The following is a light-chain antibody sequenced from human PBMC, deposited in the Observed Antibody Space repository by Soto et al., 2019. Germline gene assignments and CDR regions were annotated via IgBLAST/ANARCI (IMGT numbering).Light chain of an antibody. CDR3: ATWDASLDGMV. CDR2: SNN. CDR1: STNIGSNT. Sequence: QSVLTQPPSASGTTGQRVTISCSGRSTNIGSNTVNWYHQLPGTAPKLLIYSNNQRPSGVPDRVSGSKSGTSASLTIIGFQSEDEADYYCATWDASLDGMVFGGGTKDTVL. V-gene: IGLV1-44*01. J-gene: IGLJ2*01.